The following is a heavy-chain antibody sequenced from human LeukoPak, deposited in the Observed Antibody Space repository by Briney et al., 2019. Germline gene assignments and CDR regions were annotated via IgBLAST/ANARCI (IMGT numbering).Heavy chain of an antibody. J-gene: IGHJ3*02. CDR3: VGYCSGGSCYGAFDI. CDR1: GGSFSGYY. D-gene: IGHD2-15*01. V-gene: IGHV4-59*06. CDR2: IYYSGST. Sequence: SETLSLTCAVYGGSFSGYYWSWIRQPPGKGLEWIGYIYYSGSTYYNPSLKSRVTISVDTSKNQFSLKLSSVTAADTAVYYCVGYCSGGSCYGAFDIWGQGTMVTVSS.